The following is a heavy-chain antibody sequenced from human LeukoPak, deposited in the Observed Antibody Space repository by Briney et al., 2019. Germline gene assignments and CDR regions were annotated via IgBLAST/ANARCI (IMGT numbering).Heavy chain of an antibody. J-gene: IGHJ4*03. CDR3: ARSGYSYGSLGYFDY. CDR1: GYSFTSYW. Sequence: GESLKISCKGSGYSFTSYWIGWVRQMPGKGLEWMGIIYPGDSDTRYSPSFQGQVTISADKSISTAYLQWSSLKASDTAMYYCARSGYSYGSLGYFDYWGQGTMVTVSS. CDR2: IYPGDSDT. D-gene: IGHD5-18*01. V-gene: IGHV5-51*01.